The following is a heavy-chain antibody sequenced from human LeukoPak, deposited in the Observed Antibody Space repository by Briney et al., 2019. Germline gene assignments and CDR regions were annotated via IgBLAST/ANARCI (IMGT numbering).Heavy chain of an antibody. CDR3: AKGNAAAGIDD. D-gene: IGHD6-13*01. J-gene: IGHJ4*02. Sequence: GGSLRLSCAASGFTFSSYGMNWVRQAPGKGLEWVSAISGSSGNTYYAESVKGRFTISRDNSKDTLYLQMNSLRAEDTAIYYCAKGNAAAGIDDWGQGTLVTVSS. CDR1: GFTFSSYG. CDR2: ISGSSGNT. V-gene: IGHV3-23*01.